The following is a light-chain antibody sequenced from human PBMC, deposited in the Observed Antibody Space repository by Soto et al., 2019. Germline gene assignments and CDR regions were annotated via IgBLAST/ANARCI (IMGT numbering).Light chain of an antibody. Sequence: EVVLTQSPDTLSLPPGERATLSCRASQSISSYLAWYQQKPGQAPRLLIYDASSRATGIPARFSGSGSGTDFTLTISSLEPEDAAVYYCQQRSNWPPTTFGQGTRLEIK. CDR1: QSISSY. CDR3: QQRSNWPPTT. V-gene: IGKV3-11*01. CDR2: DAS. J-gene: IGKJ5*01.